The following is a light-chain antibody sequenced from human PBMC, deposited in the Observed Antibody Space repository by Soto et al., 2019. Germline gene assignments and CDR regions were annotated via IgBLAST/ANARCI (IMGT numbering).Light chain of an antibody. CDR3: LQYHNLWA. Sequence: LITQSPASLSVSPGARATLSCRASQNIYSNIAWYQQRPGPAPRLLIYRASTRATGVPARLSGIGSGTEFTLTISSMQSDDFAVDSCLQYHNLWAFGQGTKVDIK. V-gene: IGKV3-15*01. CDR1: QNIYSN. J-gene: IGKJ1*01. CDR2: RAS.